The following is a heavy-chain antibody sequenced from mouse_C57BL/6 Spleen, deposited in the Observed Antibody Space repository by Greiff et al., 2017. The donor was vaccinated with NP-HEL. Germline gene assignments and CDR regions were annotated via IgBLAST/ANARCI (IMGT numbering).Heavy chain of an antibody. Sequence: VQLQQSGAELARPGASVKMSCKASGYTFTSYTMHWVKQRPGQGLEWIGYINPSSGYTKYNQKFKDKATLTADKSSSTAYMQLSSLTSEDSAVYYCAREGGSSSFFDYWGQGTTLTVSS. D-gene: IGHD1-1*01. CDR1: GYTFTSYT. CDR3: AREGGSSSFFDY. V-gene: IGHV1-4*01. CDR2: INPSSGYT. J-gene: IGHJ2*01.